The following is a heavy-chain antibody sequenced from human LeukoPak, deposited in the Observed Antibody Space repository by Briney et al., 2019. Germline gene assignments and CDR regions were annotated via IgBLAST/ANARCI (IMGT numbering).Heavy chain of an antibody. J-gene: IGHJ1*01. Sequence: SETLSLTCTVSGGSISSYYWNWIRQPAGKGLEWIGRIYTSGSTNYNPSLKSRVSMSVDTSKNQFSLKLSSVNAADTAMYYCARHRSPLESFHHWGQGTLVTVSS. V-gene: IGHV4-4*07. CDR1: GGSISSYY. CDR2: IYTSGST. D-gene: IGHD3-3*01. CDR3: ARHRSPLESFHH.